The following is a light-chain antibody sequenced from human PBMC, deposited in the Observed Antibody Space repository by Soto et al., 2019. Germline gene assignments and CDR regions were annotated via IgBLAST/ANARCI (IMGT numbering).Light chain of an antibody. CDR3: QQYDTSPPLT. CDR2: GAF. V-gene: IGKV3-20*01. J-gene: IGKJ4*01. Sequence: EIVLTQSPGTLSLSPGDRATLSCRASQSVTSNYLAWYQQKPGQAPRILLYGAFRRAIGIPDRFSGRGSGTDFTLTISRLEPEDFAVYYCQQYDTSPPLTFGGGTKVEIK. CDR1: QSVTSNY.